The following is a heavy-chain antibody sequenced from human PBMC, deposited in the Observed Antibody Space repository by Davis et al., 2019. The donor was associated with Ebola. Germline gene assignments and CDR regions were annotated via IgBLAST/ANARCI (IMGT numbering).Heavy chain of an antibody. CDR1: GFTFSGSA. Sequence: GESLKISCAASGFTFSGSAMHWVRQASGKGLEWVGRITSKANSYATAYAASVKGRFTISRDDSKNTAYLQMNSLKTEDTAVYYCTLNAQLVRGEDYWGQGTLVTVSS. CDR3: TLNAQLVRGEDY. J-gene: IGHJ4*02. V-gene: IGHV3-73*01. CDR2: ITSKANSYAT. D-gene: IGHD6-6*01.